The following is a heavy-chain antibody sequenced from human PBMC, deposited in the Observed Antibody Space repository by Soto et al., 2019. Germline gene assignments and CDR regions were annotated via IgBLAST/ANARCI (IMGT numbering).Heavy chain of an antibody. D-gene: IGHD6-6*01. J-gene: IGHJ5*02. CDR2: LSRSGSAT. V-gene: IGHV3-23*01. CDR3: SKRDMSSSLESFDP. CDR1: GCNTSFYS. Sequence: GGSLRLSCTAYGCNTSFYSMSWVRQTPGKGLEWVAALSRSGSATYYADSARGRFTISRDASKDTLFLQMSNLRAEETALYYRSKRDMSSSLESFDPCGQGTLVTVSS.